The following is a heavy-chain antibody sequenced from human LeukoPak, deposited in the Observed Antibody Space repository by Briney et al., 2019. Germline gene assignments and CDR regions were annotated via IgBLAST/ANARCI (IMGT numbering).Heavy chain of an antibody. CDR2: INTNTGNP. Sequence: GAPVKVSCKASGYTFTSYAMNWVRQAPGQGLEWMGWINTNTGNPTYAQGFTGRFVFSLDTSVSTAYLQISSLKAEDTAVYYCARVDDDYYYYYYMDVWGKGTTVTVSS. V-gene: IGHV7-4-1*02. D-gene: IGHD2-2*03. CDR3: ARVDDDYYYYYYMDV. CDR1: GYTFTSYA. J-gene: IGHJ6*03.